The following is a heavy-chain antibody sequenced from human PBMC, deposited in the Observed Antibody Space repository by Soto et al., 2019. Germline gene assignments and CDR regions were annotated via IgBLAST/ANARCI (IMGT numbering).Heavy chain of an antibody. CDR2: IISSGSP. CDR3: VRHRGLYYLAGRAYHNNWFDS. D-gene: IGHD3-16*01. V-gene: IGHV4-39*01. CDR1: GGSIINSDYY. Sequence: PSETLSLTCSVSGGSIINSDYYWGWSRQPPGKGLEWVGSIISSGSPYNTPSVQSRATMSVDTSNNQFSLRLSTVTAADTAVDYCVRHRGLYYLAGRAYHNNWFDSWGQGILVTVSS. J-gene: IGHJ5*01.